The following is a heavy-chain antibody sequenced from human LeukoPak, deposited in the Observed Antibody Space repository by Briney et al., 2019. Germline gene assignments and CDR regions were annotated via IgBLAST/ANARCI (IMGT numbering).Heavy chain of an antibody. CDR3: ARSRRGYYMDV. Sequence: GASVKVSCTAPVYTFSNFDVNCGRQAPGQGLEWMAWMNPGSGDTGYEGKFQARLTMSSNTSITTASMELSSLTSEDTAVYYCARSRRGYYMDVWGKGTTVIVSS. V-gene: IGHV1-8*02. J-gene: IGHJ6*03. CDR1: VYTFSNFD. CDR2: MNPGSGDT.